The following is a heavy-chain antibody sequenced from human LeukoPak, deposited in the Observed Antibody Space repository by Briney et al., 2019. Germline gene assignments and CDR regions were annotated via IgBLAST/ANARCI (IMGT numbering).Heavy chain of an antibody. Sequence: SETLSLTCADSVGAFSGYYWTWIRQPPGKGLEWIGEINHSGSANYNPSLMSRVTISLDTSKNHFSLNLSSVTAADTAVYYCARGQGTVTTHWGQGTLVTVSS. J-gene: IGHJ4*02. CDR2: INHSGSA. D-gene: IGHD4-11*01. V-gene: IGHV4-34*01. CDR1: VGAFSGYY. CDR3: ARGQGTVTTH.